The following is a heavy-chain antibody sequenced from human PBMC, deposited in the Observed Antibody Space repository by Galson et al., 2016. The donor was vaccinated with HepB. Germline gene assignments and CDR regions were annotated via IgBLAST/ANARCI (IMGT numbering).Heavy chain of an antibody. J-gene: IGHJ4*02. CDR1: GFTFSSYA. CDR2: ASGGGVTT. CDR3: ASSGWRPIDY. V-gene: IGHV3-23*01. Sequence: SLRLSCAASGFTFSSYAMNWIRQAPGKGLEWVSAASGGGVTTYFADSVKGRFTISRDNSKSTLYLQMNSLRAEDTAVYYCASSGWRPIDYWGQGTLVTVSS. D-gene: IGHD6-19*01.